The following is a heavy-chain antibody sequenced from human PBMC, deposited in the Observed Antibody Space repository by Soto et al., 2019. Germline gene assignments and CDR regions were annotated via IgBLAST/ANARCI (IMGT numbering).Heavy chain of an antibody. Sequence: SETLSITCTVSGGSISSGDYYWSWIRQPPGKGLEWIGYIYYSGSTYYNPSLKSRVTISVDTSKNQFSLKLSSVTAADTAVYYCAALAYCGGDCPSDNYYYYYGMDVWGQGTTVTVSS. D-gene: IGHD2-21*02. CDR1: GGSISSGDYY. V-gene: IGHV4-30-4*01. CDR3: AALAYCGGDCPSDNYYYYYGMDV. J-gene: IGHJ6*02. CDR2: IYYSGST.